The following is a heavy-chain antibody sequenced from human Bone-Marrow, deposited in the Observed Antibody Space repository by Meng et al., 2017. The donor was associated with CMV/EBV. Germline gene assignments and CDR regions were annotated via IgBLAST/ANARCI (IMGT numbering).Heavy chain of an antibody. CDR2: IIPILGIA. D-gene: IGHD5-18*01. J-gene: IGHJ4*02. Sequence: SVKVSCKASGGTFSSYTISWVRQAPGQGLEWMGRIIPILGIANYAQKFQGRVTITADKSTGTAYMELSSLRSEDTAVYYCRFYTAMVTGFDYWGQGPLVTVYS. CDR1: GGTFSSYT. V-gene: IGHV1-69*02. CDR3: RFYTAMVTGFDY.